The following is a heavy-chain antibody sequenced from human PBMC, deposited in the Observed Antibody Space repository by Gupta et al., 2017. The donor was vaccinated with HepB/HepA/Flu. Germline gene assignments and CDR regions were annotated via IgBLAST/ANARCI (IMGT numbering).Heavy chain of an antibody. CDR1: GYTFTSYG. D-gene: IGHD5-12*01. Sequence: QVQLVQSGTEVKKPGASVKVSCKASGYTFTSYGISWVRQAPGQGLEWMGWISAYNGNTNYAQKLQGRVTMTTDTSTSTAYMELRSLRSDDTAVYYCARFFSQFVYGGYDFNWFDPWGQGTLVTVSS. V-gene: IGHV1-18*01. J-gene: IGHJ5*02. CDR2: ISAYNGNT. CDR3: ARFFSQFVYGGYDFNWFDP.